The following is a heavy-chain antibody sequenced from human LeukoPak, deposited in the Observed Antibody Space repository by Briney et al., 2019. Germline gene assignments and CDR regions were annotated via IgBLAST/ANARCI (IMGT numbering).Heavy chain of an antibody. V-gene: IGHV3-23*01. J-gene: IGHJ2*01. CDR3: ARGPPWYFDL. CDR1: GFTFSSYA. D-gene: IGHD6-25*01. CDR2: FSGSGGNT. Sequence: PGGSLRLSCAASGFTFSSYAMSWVRQAPGKGLEWVSAFSGSGGNTYYADSVKGRFTISRDNSKNTLYLQMNTLTAEDTAVYYCARGPPWYFDLWGRGTLVTVSS.